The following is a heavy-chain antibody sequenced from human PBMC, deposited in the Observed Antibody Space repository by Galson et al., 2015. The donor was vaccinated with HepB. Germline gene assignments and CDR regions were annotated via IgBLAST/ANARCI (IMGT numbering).Heavy chain of an antibody. CDR3: AKRRDYYGSGRYYNPEFDY. J-gene: IGHJ4*02. Sequence: TFSTYAMSWVRQAPGKGLEWVSAISGSGASTYYADSVKGRFTISRDNTKNTLYLQMNSLRAEDTAVYHFAKRRDYYGSGRYYNPEFDYWGQGTLVTVSS. D-gene: IGHD3-10*01. V-gene: IGHV3-23*01. CDR1: TFSTYA. CDR2: ISGSGAST.